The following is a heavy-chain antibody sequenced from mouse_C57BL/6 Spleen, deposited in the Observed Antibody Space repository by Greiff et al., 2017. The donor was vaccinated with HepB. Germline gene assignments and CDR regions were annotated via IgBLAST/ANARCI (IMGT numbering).Heavy chain of an antibody. J-gene: IGHJ1*03. V-gene: IGHV1-50*01. Sequence: VQLQQPGAELVKPGASVKLSCKASGYTFTSYWMQWVKQRPGQGLEWIGEIDPSDSYTNYNQKFKGKATLTVDTSSSTAYMQRSSLTSEDSAVYYCARRTTGGWYFDVWGTGTTVTVSS. CDR2: IDPSDSYT. CDR3: ARRTTGGWYFDV. CDR1: GYTFTSYW. D-gene: IGHD2-1*01.